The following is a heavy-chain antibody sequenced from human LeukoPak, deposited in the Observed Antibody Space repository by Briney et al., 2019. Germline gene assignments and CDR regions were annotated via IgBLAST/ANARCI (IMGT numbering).Heavy chain of an antibody. CDR1: GFTFTISA. J-gene: IGHJ4*02. CDR2: IVVGSGNT. D-gene: IGHD3-22*01. CDR3: AASTHCYDSSGPYGY. Sequence: ASGKVSCKASGFTFTISAMQWVRQARGQRLEWIGWIVVGSGNTNYAQKFQERVTITRDMSKSTAYMELSSLRSEDTAVYYCAASTHCYDSSGPYGYWGQGTLVTVSS. V-gene: IGHV1-58*02.